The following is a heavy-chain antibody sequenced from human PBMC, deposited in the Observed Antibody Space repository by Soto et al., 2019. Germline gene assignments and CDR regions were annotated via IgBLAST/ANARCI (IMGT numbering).Heavy chain of an antibody. Sequence: SGKVSCKASGYTFTGYYIHSVPQTPRQGREWMGWINPNSGGTNYAQKFQGWVTMTRDTSISTAYMELSRLRSDDTVVYYCARDYSGRSAFDIRGQGKMVTVPS. CDR3: ARDYSGRSAFDI. CDR2: INPNSGGT. CDR1: GYTFTGYY. D-gene: IGHD3-10*01. J-gene: IGHJ3*02. V-gene: IGHV1-2*04.